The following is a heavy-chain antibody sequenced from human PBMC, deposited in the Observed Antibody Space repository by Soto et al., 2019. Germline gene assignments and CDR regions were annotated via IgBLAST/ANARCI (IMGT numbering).Heavy chain of an antibody. Sequence: QVQLVQSGAEVKKPGSSVKVSCKASGGTFSSYAISWVRQAPGQGLEWMGGIIPIFGTANYAQKFQGRVTITADESTSTAYMELSSLRSEDTAVYYCARVPDDGVYVGYYYGMDVWGQGTTVTVSS. CDR2: IIPIFGTA. CDR1: GGTFSSYA. CDR3: ARVPDDGVYVGYYYGMDV. V-gene: IGHV1-69*01. D-gene: IGHD4-17*01. J-gene: IGHJ6*02.